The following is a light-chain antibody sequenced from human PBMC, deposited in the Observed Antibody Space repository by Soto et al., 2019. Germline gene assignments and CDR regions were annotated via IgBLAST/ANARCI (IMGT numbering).Light chain of an antibody. CDR2: DDT. Sequence: QSVLTQPPSVSGAPGQRDIISCTGSSSNIGADYAVHWYQHLPGTDPKLLITDDTSRPSAVPDRFSGSKSGASASLAITGLQAEDEADYYCSSYTSSSTLYVFGTGTKVTVL. CDR3: SSYTSSSTLYV. V-gene: IGLV1-40*01. CDR1: SSNIGADYA. J-gene: IGLJ1*01.